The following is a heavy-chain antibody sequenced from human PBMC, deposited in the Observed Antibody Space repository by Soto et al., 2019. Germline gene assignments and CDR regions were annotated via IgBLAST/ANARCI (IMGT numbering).Heavy chain of an antibody. CDR3: ARDGNFAFLGYSFAFDF. CDR2: MNLDTGGT. CDR1: GYRFTAYY. Sequence: QVRLVQSGAEVKKPGASVRVSCETSGYRFTAYYIHWVRQAPGQGLEWMGRMNLDTGGTTYAQKFQGRVTMTRDTSISTAYMELSSLKSDDTAMYYCARDGNFAFLGYSFAFDFWGQGTLVTVSS. J-gene: IGHJ4*02. V-gene: IGHV1-2*06. D-gene: IGHD5-18*01.